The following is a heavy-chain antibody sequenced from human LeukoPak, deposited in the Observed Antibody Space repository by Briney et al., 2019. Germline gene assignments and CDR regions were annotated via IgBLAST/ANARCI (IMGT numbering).Heavy chain of an antibody. CDR2: IYSGGST. J-gene: IGHJ4*02. V-gene: IGHV3-53*01. D-gene: IGHD3-16*02. Sequence: GGSLRLSCAASGFTVSSNYMSWVRHAPGKGLEWVSVIYSGGSTYYADSVKGRFTISRDNSKSTLYLQMNSLRAEDTAVYYCARDRRTGRLGELSLDPCFDYWGQGTLVTVSS. CDR1: GFTVSSNY. CDR3: ARDRRTGRLGELSLDPCFDY.